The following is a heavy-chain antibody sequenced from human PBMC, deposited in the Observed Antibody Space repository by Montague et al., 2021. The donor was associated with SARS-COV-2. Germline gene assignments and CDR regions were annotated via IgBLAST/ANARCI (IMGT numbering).Heavy chain of an antibody. CDR1: GFTFSGYA. CDR2: ISYDGSNK. CDR3: ARTNSGSYSGAFDI. V-gene: IGHV3-30*04. D-gene: IGHD1-26*01. Sequence: SLRLSCAASGFTFSGYAMHWVRQAPGKGLEWVAVISYDGSNKYYADSVKGRFTIPRDNSKNTLYLQMNSLRAEDTAVYYCARTNSGSYSGAFDIWGQGTMVTVSS. J-gene: IGHJ3*02.